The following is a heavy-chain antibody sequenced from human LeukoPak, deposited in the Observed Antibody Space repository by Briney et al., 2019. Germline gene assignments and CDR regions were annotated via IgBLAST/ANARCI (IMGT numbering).Heavy chain of an antibody. CDR1: GSTFSSYR. CDR3: AREGAAVSGTMDY. V-gene: IGHV3-21*06. J-gene: IGHJ4*02. Sequence: GGSLRLSCAASGSTFSSYRMNWVRQAPGKGLQWVSSISTRSSHIYYTDSVKGRFTISRDNAKNSLYLQMTGLRVDDTAVYYCAREGAAVSGTMDYWGQGTLVTVSS. D-gene: IGHD1-26*01. CDR2: ISTRSSHI.